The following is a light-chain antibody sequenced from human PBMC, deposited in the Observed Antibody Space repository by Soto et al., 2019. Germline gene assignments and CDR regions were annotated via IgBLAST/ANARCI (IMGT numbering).Light chain of an antibody. CDR2: GAL. V-gene: IGKV3-20*01. Sequence: EIVLTQSPGTLSLSPGERATLSSRASQSVSSSYLAWYQQKPGQAPRLLIYGALSRATGIPDRFSGSGSGTDFTLTISRLEPEDFAVYYCQQYGSSPWTFGQGTKVEIK. J-gene: IGKJ1*01. CDR3: QQYGSSPWT. CDR1: QSVSSSY.